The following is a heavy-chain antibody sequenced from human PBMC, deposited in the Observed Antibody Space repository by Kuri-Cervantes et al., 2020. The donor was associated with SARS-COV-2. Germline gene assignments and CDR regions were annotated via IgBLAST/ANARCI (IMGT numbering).Heavy chain of an antibody. CDR2: INHSGST. CDR3: ARGVGAAVAGTLITIYYYYGMDV. Sequence: SETLSLTCAVYGGSFSGYYWSWIRQPPGKGLEWIGEINHSGSTNYNPSLKSRVTISVDTSKNQLSLKLSSVTAADTAVYYCARGVGAAVAGTLITIYYYYGMDVWGQGTMVTVSS. D-gene: IGHD6-19*01. V-gene: IGHV4-34*01. CDR1: GGSFSGYY. J-gene: IGHJ6*02.